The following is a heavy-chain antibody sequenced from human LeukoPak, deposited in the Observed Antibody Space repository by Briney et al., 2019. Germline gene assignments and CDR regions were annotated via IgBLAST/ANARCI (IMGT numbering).Heavy chain of an antibody. J-gene: IGHJ6*02. Sequence: GGSLRLSCAASGFTFSNYWMSWVRQAPGKGLEWVSYISGTGSTIYYADSVKGRFTISRDNAKNSLYLQMNSLRDEDTAVYYCARWSYGMDVWGQGTTVTVSS. CDR2: ISGTGSTI. CDR1: GFTFSNYW. V-gene: IGHV3-48*02. CDR3: ARWSYGMDV. D-gene: IGHD3-3*01.